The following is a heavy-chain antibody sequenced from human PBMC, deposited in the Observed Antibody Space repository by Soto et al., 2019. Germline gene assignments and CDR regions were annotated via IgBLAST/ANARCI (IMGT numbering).Heavy chain of an antibody. CDR2: IFGGGGGT. D-gene: IGHD6-13*01. Sequence: EVQLLESGGGLVQPGGSLRLSCAVSGFTFSNYAVGWVRQAPGMGLEWVSSIFGGGGGTYYTDSVKGRFTISRDSSGNTVFLQMNSLRAEDTALYYGAKYGSRSSPHYLDYWGQGTLVTVAA. J-gene: IGHJ4*02. V-gene: IGHV3-23*01. CDR1: GFTFSNYA. CDR3: AKYGSRSSPHYLDY.